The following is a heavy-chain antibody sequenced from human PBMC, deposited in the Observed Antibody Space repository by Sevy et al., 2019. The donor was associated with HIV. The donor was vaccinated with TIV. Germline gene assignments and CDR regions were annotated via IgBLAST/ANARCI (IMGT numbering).Heavy chain of an antibody. CDR2: IRTTVNGGTA. CDR3: TRDERDLDAFDI. V-gene: IGHV3-49*03. Sequence: GGSLRLSCATSGFTFYNYAMSWFRQAPGKGLEWIGFIRTTVNGGTAEYAASVEGRFTISRYDSRSIAYLQMNNQKTEDTAVYYCTRDERDLDAFDIWGQGTMVTVSS. CDR1: GFTFYNYA. J-gene: IGHJ3*02.